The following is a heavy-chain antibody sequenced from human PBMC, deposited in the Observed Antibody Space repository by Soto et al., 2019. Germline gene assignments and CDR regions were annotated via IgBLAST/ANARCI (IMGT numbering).Heavy chain of an antibody. D-gene: IGHD5-18*01. CDR1: GFTFSSYA. CDR2: ISYDGSNK. CDR3: ARRYGSCFDY. V-gene: IGHV3-30-3*01. Sequence: GGSLRLSCTASGFTFSSYAMHWVRQAPGKGLEWVAVISYDGSNKYYADSVKGRFTISRDNSKNTLYLQMNSLRAEDTAVYYCARRYGSCFDYWGQGTLVTVSS. J-gene: IGHJ4*02.